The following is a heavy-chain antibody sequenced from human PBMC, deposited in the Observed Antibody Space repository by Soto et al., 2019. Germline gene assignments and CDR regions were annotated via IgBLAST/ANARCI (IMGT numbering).Heavy chain of an antibody. CDR2: LYSGGNP. CDR1: GFNVTTNY. V-gene: IGHV3-53*01. D-gene: IGHD6-19*01. J-gene: IGHJ5*02. Sequence: PGGSLRLSCAASGFNVTTNYVIWVRQAPGKALEWVSALYSGGNPYYADSLRGRLSVSSDASKNTVDLQIDSLTTDDTAVYYCARGQFSSGWYRGNWFDPWGRRPLVTVST. CDR3: ARGQFSSGWYRGNWFDP.